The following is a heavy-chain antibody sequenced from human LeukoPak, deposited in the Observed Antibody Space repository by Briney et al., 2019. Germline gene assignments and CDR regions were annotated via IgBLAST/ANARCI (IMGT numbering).Heavy chain of an antibody. CDR1: GYTFTGYY. Sequence: GASVKVSCKASGYTFTGYYMHWVRQAPGQGLEWMGWINPNSGGTNYAQKFQGRVTMTRDTSISTAYMELSRLRSDDTAVYYCARDMDREWELLDAFDYWGQGTLVTVSS. CDR2: INPNSGGT. V-gene: IGHV1-2*02. CDR3: ARDMDREWELLDAFDY. J-gene: IGHJ4*02. D-gene: IGHD1-26*01.